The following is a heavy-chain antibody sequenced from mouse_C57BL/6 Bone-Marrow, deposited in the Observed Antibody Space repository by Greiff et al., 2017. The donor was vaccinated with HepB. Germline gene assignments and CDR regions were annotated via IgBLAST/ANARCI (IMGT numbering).Heavy chain of an antibody. CDR3: TRQLRLLNFDY. V-gene: IGHV1-15*01. D-gene: IGHD3-2*02. CDR1: GYTFTDYD. CDR2: IDPETGGT. Sequence: VQLQQSGAELVRPGASVTLSCKASGYTFTDYDMHWVKQTPVHGLEWIGAIDPETGGTAYNQKFKGKAILTADKSSSTAYMALRSLTSEDSAVYYCTRQLRLLNFDYWGEGTTLTVSS. J-gene: IGHJ2*01.